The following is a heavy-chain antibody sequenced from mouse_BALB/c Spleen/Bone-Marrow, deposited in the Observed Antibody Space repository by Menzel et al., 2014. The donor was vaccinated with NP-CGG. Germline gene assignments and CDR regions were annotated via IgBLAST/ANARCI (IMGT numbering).Heavy chain of an antibody. V-gene: IGHV5-12*02. CDR2: ISNGGGST. CDR3: ARQGTLDY. Sequence: DVMLVESGGGLVQPGGSLKLSCATSGFTFRDYYMYWVRQTPEKRLEWVAYISNGGGSTYYPDTVKGRFTISRDNAKNTLYLQMSRLKSEDTAMYYCARQGTLDYRGQGTSVTVSS. J-gene: IGHJ4*01. CDR1: GFTFRDYY.